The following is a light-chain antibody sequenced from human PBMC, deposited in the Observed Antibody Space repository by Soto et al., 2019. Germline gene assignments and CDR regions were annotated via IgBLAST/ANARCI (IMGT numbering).Light chain of an antibody. J-gene: IGLJ1*01. V-gene: IGLV2-11*01. CDR3: CSYAGSYTWV. CDR2: DVT. CDR1: NSDVGAYKF. Sequence: QSVLTRPRSVSVSPGQSVTSSCTGSNSDVGAYKFVSWLQHNPGEAPKVMIYDVTQRPSGVPDRFSGTKSGNTASLTISGLQAEDEADYYCCSYAGSYTWVFGRGTKVTVL.